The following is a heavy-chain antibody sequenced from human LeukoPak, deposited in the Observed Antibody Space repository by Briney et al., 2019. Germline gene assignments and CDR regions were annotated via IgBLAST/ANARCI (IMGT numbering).Heavy chain of an antibody. D-gene: IGHD3-9*01. CDR2: IYYSGST. CDR3: AGHRFFDWLSPFDY. Sequence: SETLSLTCTVSGGSISSSSSYCGWIRQPRGKGLEWIGGIYYSGSTYYNPSLKSRVTISVDTSKNQFSLKLSSVTAADTAVYCAGHRFFDWLSPFDYWGQGTLVTVSS. V-gene: IGHV4-39*01. CDR1: GGSISSSSSY. J-gene: IGHJ4*02.